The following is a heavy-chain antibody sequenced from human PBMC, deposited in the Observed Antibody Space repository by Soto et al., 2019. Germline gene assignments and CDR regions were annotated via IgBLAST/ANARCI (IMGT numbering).Heavy chain of an antibody. J-gene: IGHJ6*02. CDR2: IIPIFGTA. CDR3: ARTIFGGVTSPMDV. V-gene: IGHV1-69*13. D-gene: IGHD3-3*01. CDR1: GGTFSSYA. Sequence: GASGQVSCKASGGTFSSYAISWVRQAPGQGLEWMGGIIPIFGTANYAQKFQGRVTITADESTSTAYMELSSLRSEDTAVYYCARTIFGGVTSPMDVWGQGTTVTVSS.